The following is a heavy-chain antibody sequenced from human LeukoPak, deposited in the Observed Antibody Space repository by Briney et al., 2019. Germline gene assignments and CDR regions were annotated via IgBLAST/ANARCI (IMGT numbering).Heavy chain of an antibody. Sequence: GGSLRLSCAASGFTFSSYAMSWVRQAPGKGLEWVSAISGSGGSTYYADSVKGRFTISRDNSKNTLYLQMNSLRAEDTAVYYCALVLRFLEWPYWGQGTLVTVSS. J-gene: IGHJ4*02. CDR1: GFTFSSYA. D-gene: IGHD3-3*01. V-gene: IGHV3-23*01. CDR3: ALVLRFLEWPY. CDR2: ISGSGGST.